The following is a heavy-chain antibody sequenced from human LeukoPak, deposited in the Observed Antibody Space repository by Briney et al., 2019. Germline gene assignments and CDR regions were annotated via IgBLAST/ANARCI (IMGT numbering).Heavy chain of an antibody. J-gene: IGHJ6*02. CDR3: ARRTVALDIVASRDYYYYGMDV. CDR2: INHSGST. CDR1: GGSFSGYY. Sequence: SETLSLTCAVYGGSFSGYYWSWIRQPPGKGLEWIGEINHSGSTNYNPSLKSRVTISVDTSKNQFSLKLSSVTAADTAVYYCARRTVALDIVASRDYYYYGMDVWGQGTTVTVSS. D-gene: IGHD2-2*03. V-gene: IGHV4-34*01.